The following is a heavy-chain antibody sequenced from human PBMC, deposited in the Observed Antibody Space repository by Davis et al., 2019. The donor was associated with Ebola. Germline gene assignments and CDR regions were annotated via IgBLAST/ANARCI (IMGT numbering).Heavy chain of an antibody. V-gene: IGHV3-48*03. D-gene: IGHD3-10*01. CDR1: GFTFSSYE. CDR3: ARKYYYGSGRYGMDV. CDR2: ISSSGSTI. Sequence: GGSLRLSCAASGFTFSSYEMNWVRQAPGKGLERVSYISSSGSTIYYADSVKGRFTISRDTSKNSLYLQMNSLRAEDTAVYYCARKYYYGSGRYGMDVWGQGTTVTVSS. J-gene: IGHJ6*02.